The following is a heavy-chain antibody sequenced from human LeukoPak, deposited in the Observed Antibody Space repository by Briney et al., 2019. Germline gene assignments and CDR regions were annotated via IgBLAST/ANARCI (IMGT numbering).Heavy chain of an antibody. Sequence: GSSVKVSCKASGGTFSSYAISWVRQAPGQGLEWMGGIIPIFGTANYAQKFQGRVTITAEESTSTAYMELSSLRSEDTAVYYCAREGAPLGLRLGEFYYWGQGTLVTVSS. CDR2: IIPIFGTA. CDR3: AREGAPLGLRLGEFYY. D-gene: IGHD3-16*01. V-gene: IGHV1-69*01. J-gene: IGHJ4*02. CDR1: GGTFSSYA.